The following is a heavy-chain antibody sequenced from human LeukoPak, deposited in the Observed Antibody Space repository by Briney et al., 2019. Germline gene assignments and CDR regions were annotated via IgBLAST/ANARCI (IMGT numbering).Heavy chain of an antibody. Sequence: GGSLTLSCAASGFTFSSYSMNWVRQAPGKGLEWVSYISSSSSTIFYADSVKGRFTISRDNAKNSLYLQMHSLRDEDTAVYYCARAWSSRGYYFDYWGKGPVVTVSS. CDR3: ARAWSSRGYYFDY. D-gene: IGHD3-10*01. CDR2: ISSSSSTI. J-gene: IGHJ4*02. V-gene: IGHV3-48*02. CDR1: GFTFSSYS.